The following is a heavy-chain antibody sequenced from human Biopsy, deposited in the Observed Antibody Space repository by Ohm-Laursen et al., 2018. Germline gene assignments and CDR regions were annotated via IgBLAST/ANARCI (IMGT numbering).Heavy chain of an antibody. D-gene: IGHD5/OR15-5a*01. Sequence: SLRLSCSASGFTFSHHSMNWVRQAPGKGLEWISYISSSSGTRYHADSVNGRFNISRDNAKNSLYLQMNSLRAEDTAVYYCARAKSVLDYFYGLDVWGQGNPGHRLL. CDR2: ISSSSGTR. CDR3: ARAKSVLDYFYGLDV. V-gene: IGHV3-48*01. J-gene: IGHJ6*02. CDR1: GFTFSHHS.